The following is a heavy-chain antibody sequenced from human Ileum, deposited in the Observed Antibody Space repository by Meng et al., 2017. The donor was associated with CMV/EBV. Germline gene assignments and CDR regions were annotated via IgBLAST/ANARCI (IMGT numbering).Heavy chain of an antibody. CDR2: IGRSGGTAI. D-gene: IGHD4-23*01. V-gene: IGHV3-11*01. CDR3: AGPRSSYGGLFHY. CDR1: GFPLSDSY. J-gene: IGHJ4*02. Sequence: SGFPLSDSYMSWIRQAPGKGLEWVSSIGRSGGTAIYYADSVKGRFTVSRDNAKDSLYLQMNSLRAEDTAVYYCAGPRSSYGGLFHYWGQGTLVTVSS.